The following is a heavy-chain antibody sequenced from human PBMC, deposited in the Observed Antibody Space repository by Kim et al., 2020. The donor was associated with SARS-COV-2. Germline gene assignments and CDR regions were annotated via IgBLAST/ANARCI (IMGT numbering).Heavy chain of an antibody. D-gene: IGHD3-3*02. J-gene: IGHJ4*02. CDR3: VKEGGPPPFFHFDH. CDR1: GFNFNDAW. V-gene: IGHV3-15*01. Sequence: GGSLRLSCAATGFNFNDAWMSWVRQAPGKGLEWIGNIKIRRGGGTTDYAEPVKGRFTISRDDSRNTVYLQIHSLKVEDTAVYYCVKEGGPPPFFHFDHWGPGTLVTVSS. CDR2: IKIRRGGGTT.